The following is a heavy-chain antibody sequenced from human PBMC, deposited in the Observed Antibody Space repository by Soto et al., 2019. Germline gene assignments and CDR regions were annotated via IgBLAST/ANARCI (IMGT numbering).Heavy chain of an antibody. Sequence: EVQLVESGGGLVQPGGSLRLSCAASGFTFSDHYMDWVRQAPGKGLEWVGRIKNKANSYTAEYAASVRGRFTNSSDDSNNALYLQMNRLKTDDTALDYCARVWSGDSGGVFDYWGQGTLVTVSS. CDR3: ARVWSGDSGGVFDY. J-gene: IGHJ4*02. D-gene: IGHD3-3*01. CDR2: IKNKANSYTA. V-gene: IGHV3-72*01. CDR1: GFTFSDHY.